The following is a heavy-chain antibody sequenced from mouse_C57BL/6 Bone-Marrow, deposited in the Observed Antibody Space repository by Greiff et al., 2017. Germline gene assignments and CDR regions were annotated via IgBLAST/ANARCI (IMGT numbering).Heavy chain of an antibody. CDR1: GFSLSTSGMG. CDR3: ARIYYDYDVDAMDY. D-gene: IGHD2-4*01. V-gene: IGHV8-12*01. CDR2: IYWDDDK. J-gene: IGHJ4*01. Sequence: QVTLKVCGPGILQSSQTLSLTCSFSGFSLSTSGMGVSWIRQPSGKGLEWLAHIYWDDDKRYNPSLKSRLTISKDTSSNQVFLKITSVDTADTATYYCARIYYDYDVDAMDYWGQGTSVTVSS.